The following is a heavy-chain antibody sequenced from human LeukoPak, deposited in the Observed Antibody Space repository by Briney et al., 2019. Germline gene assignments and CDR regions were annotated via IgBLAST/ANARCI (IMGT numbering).Heavy chain of an antibody. CDR2: IYYSGST. D-gene: IGHD3-3*01. CDR1: GGSISSYY. Sequence: SETLSLTCTVSGGSISSYYWSWIRQPPGKGLEWIGYIYYSGSTNYNPSLKSRVTISVDTSKNQFSLKLSYVTAADTAVYYCARGVLVYDLNWYFDLWGRGTLVTVSS. V-gene: IGHV4-59*01. CDR3: ARGVLVYDLNWYFDL. J-gene: IGHJ2*01.